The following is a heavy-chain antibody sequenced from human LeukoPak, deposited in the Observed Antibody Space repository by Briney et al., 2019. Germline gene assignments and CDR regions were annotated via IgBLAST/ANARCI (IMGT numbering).Heavy chain of an antibody. J-gene: IGHJ6*02. Sequence: ASVKVSCKASGYTFTSYDINWVRQATGQGLEWMGWMNPNSGNTGYAQKFQGRVTMTRNTSISTAYMELSSLRSEDTAVYYSAREIGYCSSTSCLYYYYYYYGMDVWGQGTTVTVSS. CDR2: MNPNSGNT. V-gene: IGHV1-8*01. CDR3: AREIGYCSSTSCLYYYYYYYGMDV. D-gene: IGHD2-2*01. CDR1: GYTFTSYD.